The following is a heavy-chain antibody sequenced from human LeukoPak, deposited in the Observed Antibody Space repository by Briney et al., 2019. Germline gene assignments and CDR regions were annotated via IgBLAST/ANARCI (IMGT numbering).Heavy chain of an antibody. CDR1: GYSFSSYW. J-gene: IGHJ4*02. V-gene: IGHV5-51*01. D-gene: IGHD3-10*01. CDR3: ARLRDGRAFGAIDY. CDR2: IYPGDSDT. Sequence: GESLKISCKGSGYSFSSYWIGCVRQMPGKGLEWVGIIYPGDSDTRYSPSFQGQVTISADKSISTAYLQWSKLKASDTAMYYCARLRDGRAFGAIDYWGQGTLVTVSS.